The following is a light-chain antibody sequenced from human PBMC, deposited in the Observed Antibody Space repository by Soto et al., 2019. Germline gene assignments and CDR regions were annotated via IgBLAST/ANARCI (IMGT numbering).Light chain of an antibody. J-gene: IGLJ1*01. Sequence: QSALTQPASVSGSPGQSITISCTGTSSDVGGYKFVSWYQQHPGKAPKLMIYDVRNRPSGVSDRFSGSKSGNTASLTISGLQAEDEADYYCSSYTSITTLYVFGTGTKLTVL. CDR2: DVR. CDR3: SSYTSITTLYV. CDR1: SSDVGGYKF. V-gene: IGLV2-14*03.